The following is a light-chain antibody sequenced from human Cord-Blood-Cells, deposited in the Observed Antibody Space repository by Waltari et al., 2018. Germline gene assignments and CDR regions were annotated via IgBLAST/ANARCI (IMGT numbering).Light chain of an antibody. CDR3: QQSYSTPPFT. CDR1: QSISSY. CDR2: AAS. Sequence: DIQMTQSPSSLSASVGDRVTITCRASQSISSYLNWYQQTPGKAPTLLIYAASSLQSGVPSRFSGSGSGKDFTLTISSLQPEDFATYYCQQSYSTPPFTFGPGTKVDIK. V-gene: IGKV1-39*01. J-gene: IGKJ3*01.